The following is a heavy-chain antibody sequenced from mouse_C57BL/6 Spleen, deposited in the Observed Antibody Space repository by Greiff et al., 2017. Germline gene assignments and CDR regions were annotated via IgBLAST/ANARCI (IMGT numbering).Heavy chain of an antibody. J-gene: IGHJ4*01. CDR2: IYPGDGDT. D-gene: IGHD2-1*01. Sequence: QVQLQQSGPELVKPGASVKISCKASGYAFSSSWMNWVKQRPGKGLEWIGRIYPGDGDTNYNGKFKGKATLTADKSSSTAYMQLSSLTSEDSAVYFCARGSGNYYAMDDWGQGTSVTVSS. V-gene: IGHV1-82*01. CDR3: ARGSGNYYAMDD. CDR1: GYAFSSSW.